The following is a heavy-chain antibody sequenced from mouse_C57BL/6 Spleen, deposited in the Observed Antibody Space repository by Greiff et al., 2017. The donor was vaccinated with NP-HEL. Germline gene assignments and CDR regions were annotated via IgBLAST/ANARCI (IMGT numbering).Heavy chain of an antibody. CDR1: GYTFTTYP. CDR2: FHPYNDDT. Sequence: QVQLQQSGAELVKPGASVKMSCKASGYTFTTYPIEWMKQNHGKSLEWIGNFHPYNDDTKYNEKFKGKATLTVEKSSSTVYLELIRLTSDDSAVYYCAMAYYYGSSYCFDYWGQGTTLTVSS. D-gene: IGHD1-1*01. J-gene: IGHJ2*01. CDR3: AMAYYYGSSYCFDY. V-gene: IGHV1-47*01.